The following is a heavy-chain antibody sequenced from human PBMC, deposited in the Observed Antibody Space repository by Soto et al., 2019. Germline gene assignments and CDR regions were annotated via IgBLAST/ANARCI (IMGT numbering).Heavy chain of an antibody. D-gene: IGHD2-2*01. V-gene: IGHV3-30*18. CDR3: AKSPNFYCSSYHCYKYYFDY. CDR2: ISYDGSDK. Sequence: GSLRLSCAASGFTFNTFGMHWVRQAPGKGLEWVAVISYDGSDKYYSDSVRGRFTISRDNSMNTLYLQMNSLRTEDTAVYYCAKSPNFYCSSYHCYKYYFDYWGQGTLVTVSS. CDR1: GFTFNTFG. J-gene: IGHJ4*02.